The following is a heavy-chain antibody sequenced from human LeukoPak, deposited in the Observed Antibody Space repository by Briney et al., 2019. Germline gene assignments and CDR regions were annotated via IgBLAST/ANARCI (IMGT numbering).Heavy chain of an antibody. CDR2: ISGSGGST. V-gene: IGHV3-23*01. CDR1: GFNFRTYA. CDR3: ARGTSSGYFQLYFDY. Sequence: GGSLRLSCAASGFNFRTYAMSWVRQAPGKGLEWVSAISGSGGSTYYADSVKGRFTISRDNSKNTLYLQMNSLRAEDTAVYYCARGTSSGYFQLYFDYWGQGTLVTVSS. J-gene: IGHJ4*02. D-gene: IGHD3-22*01.